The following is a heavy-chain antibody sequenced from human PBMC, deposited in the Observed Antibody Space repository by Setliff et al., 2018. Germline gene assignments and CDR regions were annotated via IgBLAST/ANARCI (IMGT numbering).Heavy chain of an antibody. V-gene: IGHV4-59*01. Sequence: SETLSLTCTVSGDSISLYYWSWIRQPPGKGLEWIGYLYNSGSAKYNPSLKSRVTISLDTSKNHFSLNLTSVTAADTAIYYCATGIAGRGGLAYWGQGTLVTVSS. D-gene: IGHD2-21*01. CDR3: ATGIAGRGGLAY. CDR1: GDSISLYY. J-gene: IGHJ4*02. CDR2: LYNSGSA.